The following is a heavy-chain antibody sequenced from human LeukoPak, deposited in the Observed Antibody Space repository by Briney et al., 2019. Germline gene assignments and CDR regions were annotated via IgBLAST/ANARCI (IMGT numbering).Heavy chain of an antibody. D-gene: IGHD3-10*01. CDR2: ISSSGSTI. J-gene: IGHJ3*02. CDR1: GCTFSSYE. Sequence: GGSLRLSCAASGCTFSSYEMNWVRQAPGKGLEWVSYISSSGSTIYYADSVKGRFTISRDNAKNSLYLQMNSLRAEDTAVYYCARVVGLGAFDIWGQGTMVTVSS. CDR3: ARVVGLGAFDI. V-gene: IGHV3-48*03.